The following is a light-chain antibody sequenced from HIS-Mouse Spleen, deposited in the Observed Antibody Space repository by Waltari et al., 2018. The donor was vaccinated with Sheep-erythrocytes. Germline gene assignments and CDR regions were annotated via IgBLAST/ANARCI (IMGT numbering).Light chain of an antibody. CDR1: SSDVGGYNY. Sequence: QSALTQPRSVSGSPGQSVTISCTGTSSDVGGYNYVSWYQQHTGKAPKLMIYDVSKRTSGVPDRFSGSKSGNTASLTISGLQAEDEADYYCCSYAGSYNHVFATGTKVTVL. V-gene: IGLV2-11*01. CDR2: DVS. J-gene: IGLJ1*01. CDR3: CSYAGSYNHV.